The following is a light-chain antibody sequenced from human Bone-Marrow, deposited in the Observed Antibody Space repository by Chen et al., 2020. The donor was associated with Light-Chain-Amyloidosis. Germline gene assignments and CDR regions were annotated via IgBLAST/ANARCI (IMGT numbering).Light chain of an antibody. J-gene: IGLJ3*02. CDR3: QSYQGSSQGV. CDR2: EDD. Sequence: NFMLTQPHSVSESPGKTVIISCTRSSGSIATNYVQWYQQRPGSSPTTVIYEDDQRPSGVPDRFSGSIDGSSSSASLTISGLTTEDEADYYCQSYQGSSQGVFGGGTKLPVL. CDR1: SGSIATNY. V-gene: IGLV6-57*01.